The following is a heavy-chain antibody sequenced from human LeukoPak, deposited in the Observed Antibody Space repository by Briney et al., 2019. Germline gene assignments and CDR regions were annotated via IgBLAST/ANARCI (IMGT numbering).Heavy chain of an antibody. V-gene: IGHV1-46*01. J-gene: IGHJ4*02. Sequence: GASVKVPCKASGYTFTSYYMHWVRQAPGQGLEWMGIINPSGGSTSYAQKFQGRVTMTRDTSTSTVYMELSSLRSEDTAVYYCARDTLAYCGGDCYSPGYWGQGTLVTVSS. D-gene: IGHD2-21*02. CDR2: INPSGGST. CDR1: GYTFTSYY. CDR3: ARDTLAYCGGDCYSPGY.